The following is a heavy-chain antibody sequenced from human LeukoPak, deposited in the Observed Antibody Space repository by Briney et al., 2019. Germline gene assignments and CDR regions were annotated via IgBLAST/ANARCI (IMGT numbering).Heavy chain of an antibody. CDR2: INPNSGGT. D-gene: IGHD6-13*01. V-gene: IGHV1-2*02. J-gene: IGHJ6*03. CDR3: ARDHSSSWYYYYMDV. CDR1: GYTFTGYY. Sequence: ASVKVSCKASGYTFTGYYMHWVRQAPGQGLEWMGWINPNSGGTSYAQKFQGRVTMTRDTSISTAYMELSRLRSDDTAVYYCARDHSSSWYYYYMDVWGKGTTVTVSS.